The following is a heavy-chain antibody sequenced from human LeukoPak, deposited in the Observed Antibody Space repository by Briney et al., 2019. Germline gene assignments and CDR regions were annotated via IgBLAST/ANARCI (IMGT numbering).Heavy chain of an antibody. D-gene: IGHD1-1*01. CDR2: ISYDGNNK. Sequence: GGSLRLSCVASGFTFRSYGMHWVRQAPGKGLEWVSNISYDGNNKYYADSVKGRFTISKDNSQNTLYLQMNSLRAEDTAVYYCASHRGDYTTGYFDYWGQGTLVTVSS. CDR1: GFTFRSYG. CDR3: ASHRGDYTTGYFDY. V-gene: IGHV3-30*03. J-gene: IGHJ4*02.